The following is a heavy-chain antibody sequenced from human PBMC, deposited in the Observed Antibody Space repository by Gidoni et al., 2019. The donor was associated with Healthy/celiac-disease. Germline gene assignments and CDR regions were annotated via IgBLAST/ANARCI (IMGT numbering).Heavy chain of an antibody. Sequence: QVQLVESGGGVVQPGRSLRLSCAASGFTFSSYGMHWVRQAPGKGLEWVAVIAYDGSNKYYADSVKGRFTISRDNSKNTLYLQMNSLRAEDTAVYYCAKAKAGLYSYYYYGMDVWGQGTTVTVSS. D-gene: IGHD4-4*01. J-gene: IGHJ6*02. CDR3: AKAKAGLYSYYYYGMDV. CDR2: IAYDGSNK. V-gene: IGHV3-30*18. CDR1: GFTFSSYG.